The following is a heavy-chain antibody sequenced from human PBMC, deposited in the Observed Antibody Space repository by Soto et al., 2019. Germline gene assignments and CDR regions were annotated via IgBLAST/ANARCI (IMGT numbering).Heavy chain of an antibody. J-gene: IGHJ6*02. Sequence: GASVKVSCKASGGTFSSYAISWVRQAPGQGFEWMGGIIPIFGTANYAQKFQGRVTITADESTSTAYMELSSLRSEDTAVYYCARDYCSGGSCPSYGMDVWGQGTTVTVSS. CDR2: IIPIFGTA. CDR3: ARDYCSGGSCPSYGMDV. V-gene: IGHV1-69*13. D-gene: IGHD2-15*01. CDR1: GGTFSSYA.